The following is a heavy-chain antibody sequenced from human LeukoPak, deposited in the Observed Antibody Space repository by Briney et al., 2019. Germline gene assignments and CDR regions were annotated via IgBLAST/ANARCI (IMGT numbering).Heavy chain of an antibody. J-gene: IGHJ4*02. Sequence: GGSLRLSCAASGFTFSSYAMSWVRQAPGKGLEWVSSIGGLGGSTFYAVSVKGRFTISRDNSKSTLYLQMNSLRAEDTAIYYCAKEHDYNFYFDDWGQGTLVTVSS. D-gene: IGHD1-1*01. CDR2: IGGLGGST. CDR3: AKEHDYNFYFDD. CDR1: GFTFSSYA. V-gene: IGHV3-23*01.